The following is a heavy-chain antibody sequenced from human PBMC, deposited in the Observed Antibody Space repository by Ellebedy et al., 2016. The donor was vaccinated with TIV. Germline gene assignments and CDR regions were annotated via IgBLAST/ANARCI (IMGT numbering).Heavy chain of an antibody. CDR2: IGTTGDT. CDR1: GFAFSNYD. V-gene: IGHV3-13*01. J-gene: IGHJ5*02. Sequence: GESLKISCAASGFAFSNYDMHWVRQATGKGLEWVSGIGTTGDTYYPGSVKGRFTISRENAKNSLFLQMNSLRAGDTAVYYCARGRYGPWGQGTLVTVSS. CDR3: ARGRYGP. D-gene: IGHD3-10*01.